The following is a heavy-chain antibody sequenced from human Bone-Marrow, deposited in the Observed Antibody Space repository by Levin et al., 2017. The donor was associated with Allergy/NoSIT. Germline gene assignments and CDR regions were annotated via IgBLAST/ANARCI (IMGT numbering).Heavy chain of an antibody. J-gene: IGHJ5*02. Sequence: HPGGSLRLSCAASGFIFSGYSMNWVRQAPGKGLEWVSHISSTSSATHYVDSVKGRFTISRDNAKNSLYLQMNSLRAEDTAVYYCARDTGATYWFDPWGQGTLVTVSS. CDR1: GFIFSGYS. D-gene: IGHD1-26*01. V-gene: IGHV3-48*01. CDR2: ISSTSSAT. CDR3: ARDTGATYWFDP.